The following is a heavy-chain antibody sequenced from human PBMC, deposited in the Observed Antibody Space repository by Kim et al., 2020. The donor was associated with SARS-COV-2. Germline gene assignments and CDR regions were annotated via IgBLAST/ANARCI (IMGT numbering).Heavy chain of an antibody. Sequence: ASVKVSCKASGYTFTTYAMHWVRQAPGQRLEWMGWINTGNGNTKYSQKFQGRVTITRDTSASTAYMELSSLRSEDTAVYYCARDRYCSGDGCYSLGWPIDNWGPGTLGTVSS. D-gene: IGHD2-15*01. J-gene: IGHJ4*02. CDR1: GYTFTTYA. V-gene: IGHV1-3*04. CDR3: ARDRYCSGDGCYSLGWPIDN. CDR2: INTGNGNT.